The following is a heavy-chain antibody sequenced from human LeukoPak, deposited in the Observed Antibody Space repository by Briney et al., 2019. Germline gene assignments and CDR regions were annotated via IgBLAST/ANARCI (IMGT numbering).Heavy chain of an antibody. V-gene: IGHV4-39*02. CDR2: SYFGGST. CDR3: ATPNGFSYGFFDS. Sequence: KPSETLSLTCTVSGGSVTSSRSYWGWIRQSPVKGLEWIGSSYFGGSTYYNPSLKSRVSISLDTSKNHFFLNLTSVTAADTAVYYCATPNGFSYGFFDSWGQGILVTVSS. CDR1: GGSVTSSRSY. D-gene: IGHD5-18*01. J-gene: IGHJ4*02.